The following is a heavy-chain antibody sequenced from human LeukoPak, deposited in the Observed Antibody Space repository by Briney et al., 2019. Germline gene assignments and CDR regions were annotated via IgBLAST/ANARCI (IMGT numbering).Heavy chain of an antibody. J-gene: IGHJ3*02. D-gene: IGHD2-2*01. CDR2: IDTDGSST. Sequence: GGSPRLSCAASGFTFSNYWMHWVRQVPGKGLVWVSRIDTDGSSTSYADSVKGRFTISRDNAKNSLYLQMNSLRAEDTAVYYCARAGVGGYCSSTSCYPSGAFDIWGQGTMVTVSS. CDR3: ARAGVGGYCSSTSCYPSGAFDI. CDR1: GFTFSNYW. V-gene: IGHV3-74*01.